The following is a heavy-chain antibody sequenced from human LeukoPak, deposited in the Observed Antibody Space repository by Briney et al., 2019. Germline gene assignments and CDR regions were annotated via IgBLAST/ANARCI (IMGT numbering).Heavy chain of an antibody. Sequence: GGSLRLSCAASGFSFSDEYMSWIRQAPGQGLEWISYISASGSYTNYADSVKGRFTISRDNSKNTLYLQMNSLRAEDTAVYYCAKHSVLDYWGQGTLVTVSS. CDR3: AKHSVLDY. J-gene: IGHJ4*02. D-gene: IGHD5/OR15-5a*01. V-gene: IGHV3-11*06. CDR1: GFSFSDEY. CDR2: ISASGSYT.